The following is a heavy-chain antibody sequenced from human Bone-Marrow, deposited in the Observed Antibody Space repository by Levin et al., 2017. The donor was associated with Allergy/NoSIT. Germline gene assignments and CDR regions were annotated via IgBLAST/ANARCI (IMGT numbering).Heavy chain of an antibody. J-gene: IGHJ4*02. V-gene: IGHV3-7*04. D-gene: IGHD5-12*01. CDR2: IRQDGSEK. CDR1: GFTFSDYW. CDR3: ARDLSLGGFIDY. Sequence: TGESLKISCAASGFTFSDYWMTWVRQAPGKGLEWLGNIRQDGSEKHYVDSVEGRFSISRDNAKNSLYLQMNSLRADDTAVYFCARDLSLGGFIDYWGQGILVTVSS.